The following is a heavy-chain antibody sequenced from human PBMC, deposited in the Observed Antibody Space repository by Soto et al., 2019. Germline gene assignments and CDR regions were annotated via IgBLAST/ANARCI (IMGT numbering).Heavy chain of an antibody. CDR3: ARSVTVMSIRYYYGMDV. V-gene: IGHV1-69*06. CDR2: IIPIFGTA. D-gene: IGHD4-17*01. CDR1: GGTFSSYA. J-gene: IGHJ6*02. Sequence: ASVKVSCKASGGTFSSYAISWVRQAPGQGLEWMGGIIPIFGTANYAQKFQGRVTITADKSTSTAYMELSSLRSEDTAVYYCARSVTVMSIRYYYGMDVWGQGTTVTVSS.